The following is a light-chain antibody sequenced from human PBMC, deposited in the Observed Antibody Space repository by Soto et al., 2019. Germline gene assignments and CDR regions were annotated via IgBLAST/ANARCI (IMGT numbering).Light chain of an antibody. Sequence: EIVMTQSPATQSESPGQRDTVSWRASQSVGSDLAWYQQKPGQAPRLLIYGTSSRATGIPDRFSGSGSGTDFTLTISRLEPEDFAVYYCQQYGSSPITFGQGTRLEIK. CDR3: QQYGSSPIT. J-gene: IGKJ5*01. CDR1: QSVGSD. CDR2: GTS. V-gene: IGKV3-20*01.